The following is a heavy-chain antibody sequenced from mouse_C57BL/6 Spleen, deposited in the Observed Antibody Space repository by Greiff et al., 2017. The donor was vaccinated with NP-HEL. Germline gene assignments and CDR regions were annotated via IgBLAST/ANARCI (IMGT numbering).Heavy chain of an antibody. D-gene: IGHD1-1*01. CDR1: GFNIKDDY. CDR2: IDPENGDT. V-gene: IGHV14-4*01. CDR3: ARSMDYGSSYYFDY. Sequence: EVKLVESGAELVRPGASVKLSCTASGFNIKDDYMHWVKQRPEQGLEWIGWIDPENGDTEYDSKFKGKATLTADKSSSTAYMQLSSLTSEDSAVSFCARSMDYGSSYYFDYWGQGTTLTVSS. J-gene: IGHJ2*01.